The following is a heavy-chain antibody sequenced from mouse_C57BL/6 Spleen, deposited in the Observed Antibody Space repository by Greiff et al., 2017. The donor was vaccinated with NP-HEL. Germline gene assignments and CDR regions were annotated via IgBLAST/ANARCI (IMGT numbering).Heavy chain of an antibody. D-gene: IGHD3-3*01. CDR1: GYTFTSYW. CDR3: ARGGTPGFAY. CDR2: IYPSDSET. J-gene: IGHJ3*01. Sequence: QVQLKQPGAELVRPGSSVKLSCKASGYTFTSYWMDWVKQRPGQGLEWIGNIYPSDSETHYNQKFKDKATLTVDKSSSTAYMQLSSLTSEDDAVYYCARGGTPGFAYWGQGTLVTVSA. V-gene: IGHV1-61*01.